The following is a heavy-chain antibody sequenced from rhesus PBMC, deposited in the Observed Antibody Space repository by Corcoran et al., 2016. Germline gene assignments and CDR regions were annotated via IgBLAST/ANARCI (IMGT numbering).Heavy chain of an antibody. CDR2: ISGSGGST. CDR1: GGSIRSNY. D-gene: IGHD6-25*01. J-gene: IGHJ4*01. CDR3: ARERGGSVSWKGLFDY. V-gene: IGHV4-173*01. Sequence: QLQLQESGPGLVKPSETLSLTCAVSGGSIRSNYWSWIRQPPGKGLEWIGRISGSGGSTDYNPPLNSRVTIATDTAMNQVYLKLSAVTAADTAVYYCARERGGSVSWKGLFDYWGQGVLVTVSS.